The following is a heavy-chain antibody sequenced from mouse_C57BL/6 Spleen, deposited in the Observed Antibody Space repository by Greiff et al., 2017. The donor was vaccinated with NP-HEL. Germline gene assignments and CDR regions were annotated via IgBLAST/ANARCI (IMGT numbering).Heavy chain of an antibody. D-gene: IGHD3-2*02. CDR3: ATLRLNAMDY. V-gene: IGHV1-82*01. J-gene: IGHJ4*01. CDR2: IYPGDGDT. CDR1: GYAFSSSW. Sequence: QVQLKESGPELVKPGASVKISCKASGYAFSSSWMNWVKQRPGKGLEWIGRIYPGDGDTNYNGKFKGKATLTADKSSSTAYMQLSSLTSEDSAVYFCATLRLNAMDYWGQGTSVTVSS.